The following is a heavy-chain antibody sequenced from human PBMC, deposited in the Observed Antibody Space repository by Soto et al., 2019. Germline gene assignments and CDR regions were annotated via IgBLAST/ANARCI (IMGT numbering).Heavy chain of an antibody. J-gene: IGHJ6*02. D-gene: IGHD2-2*01. CDR1: GYTFTGYY. V-gene: IGHV1-2*04. CDR2: INPNSGST. CDR3: ASTSSDYYYYYGMDV. Sequence: GASGKVSCKASGYTFTGYYMHWVRQAPGQGLEWMGWINPNSGSTNYAQKFQGWVTMTRDTSISTAYMELSRLRSDDTAVYYCASTSSDYYYYYGMDVWGQGTTVTVSS.